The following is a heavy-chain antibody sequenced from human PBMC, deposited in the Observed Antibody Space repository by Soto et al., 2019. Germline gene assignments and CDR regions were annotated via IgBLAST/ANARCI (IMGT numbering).Heavy chain of an antibody. D-gene: IGHD3-22*01. CDR3: ARTSYDSSGTAADP. CDR1: GGSISSGGYY. J-gene: IGHJ5*02. V-gene: IGHV4-31*03. Sequence: PSETLSLTGTVSGGSISSGGYYWSWIRQHPGKGLEWIGYIYYSGSTYYNPSLKSRVTISVDTSKNQFSLKLSSVTAADTAVYYCARTSYDSSGTAADPWGQGTLVTVSS. CDR2: IYYSGST.